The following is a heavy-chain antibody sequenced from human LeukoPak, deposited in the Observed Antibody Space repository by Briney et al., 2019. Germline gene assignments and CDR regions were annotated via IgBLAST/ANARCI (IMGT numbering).Heavy chain of an antibody. CDR2: ISSNGGST. D-gene: IGHD2-2*01. CDR1: GFTFSSYA. CDR3: ARGALGYCSSTSCSATQFGA. Sequence: SGGSLRLSCAASGFTFSSYAMHWVRQAPGKGLEYVSAISSNGGSTYYANSVKGRFTISRDNSKNTLYLQMGSLRAEDMAVYYCARGALGYCSSTSCSATQFGAWGQGTLVTVSS. V-gene: IGHV3-64*01. J-gene: IGHJ5*02.